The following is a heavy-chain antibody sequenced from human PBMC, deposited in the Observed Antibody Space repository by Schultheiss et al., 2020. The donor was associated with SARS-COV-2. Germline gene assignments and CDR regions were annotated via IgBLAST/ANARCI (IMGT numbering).Heavy chain of an antibody. J-gene: IGHJ4*02. CDR1: GGSFSGYY. V-gene: IGHV4-34*01. D-gene: IGHD2-15*01. CDR3: ARQALGCSGGSCYPRHHFDY. CDR2: INHSGST. Sequence: SETLSLTCAVYGGSFSGYYWSWIRQPPGKGLEWIGEINHSGSTYYNPSLKSRVTISLDTSKNQFSLKLSSVTAADTAVYYCARQALGCSGGSCYPRHHFDYWGQGTLVTVSS.